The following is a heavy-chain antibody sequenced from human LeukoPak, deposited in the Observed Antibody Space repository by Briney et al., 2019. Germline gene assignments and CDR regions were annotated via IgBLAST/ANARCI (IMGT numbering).Heavy chain of an antibody. J-gene: IGHJ4*02. Sequence: ASEKVSCKASGYTFTSYAMHWVRQAPGQRLEWMGWINAGNGNTKYSQKFQGRVTITRDTSASTAYMELSSLRSEDTAVYYCARELWSGNYNVWGQGTLVTVSS. CDR2: INAGNGNT. CDR3: ARELWSGNYNV. CDR1: GYTFTSYA. D-gene: IGHD3-3*01. V-gene: IGHV1-3*01.